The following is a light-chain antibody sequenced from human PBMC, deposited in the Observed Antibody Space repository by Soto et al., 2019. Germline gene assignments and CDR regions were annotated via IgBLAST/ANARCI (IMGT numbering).Light chain of an antibody. CDR2: EVS. Sequence: LTQPPSASGSPGQSVTISCTGTSSDVGGYNYVSWYQQHPGKAPKLMIYEVSKRPSGVPDRFSGSKSGNTASLTVSGLQAEDEADYYCSSYAGSNIFYVFGTGTKVTVL. CDR1: SSDVGGYNY. J-gene: IGLJ1*01. V-gene: IGLV2-8*01. CDR3: SSYAGSNIFYV.